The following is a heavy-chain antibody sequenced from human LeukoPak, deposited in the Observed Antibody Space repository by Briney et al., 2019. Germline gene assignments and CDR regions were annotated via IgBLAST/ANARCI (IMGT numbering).Heavy chain of an antibody. CDR1: GFTFSSYS. Sequence: GGSLRLSCAASGFTFSSYSMNWVRQAPGKGLEWVSSISSSSSYIYYADSVKGRFTISRDNAKNSLYLQMNSLRAEDTAVYYCARYGNYGLDYFDYWGQGTLVTVSS. CDR3: ARYGNYGLDYFDY. D-gene: IGHD1-7*01. J-gene: IGHJ4*02. V-gene: IGHV3-21*01. CDR2: ISSSSSYI.